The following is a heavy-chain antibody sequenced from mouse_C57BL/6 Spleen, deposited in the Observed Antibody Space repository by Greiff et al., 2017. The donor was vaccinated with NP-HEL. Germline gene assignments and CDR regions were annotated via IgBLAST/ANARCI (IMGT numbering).Heavy chain of an antibody. CDR2: IWSDGST. D-gene: IGHD2-1*01. Sequence: QVQLKESGPGLVAPSQSLSITCTVSGFSLTSYGVHWVRQPPGKGLEWLVVIWSDGSTTYNSALKSRLSISKDNSKSQVFLKMNSLQTDDTAMYYCARHHGNYGGYFDYWGQGTTLTVSS. J-gene: IGHJ2*01. V-gene: IGHV2-6-1*01. CDR3: ARHHGNYGGYFDY. CDR1: GFSLTSYG.